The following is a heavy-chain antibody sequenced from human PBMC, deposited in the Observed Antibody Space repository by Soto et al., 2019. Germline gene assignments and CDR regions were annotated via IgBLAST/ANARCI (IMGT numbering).Heavy chain of an antibody. CDR1: GYTFTNYG. CDR2: ISAHSGNT. CDR3: ARAAYDSPSHYMVA. Sequence: ASVKVSCKASGYTFTNYGITWVRQAPGQGPEWMGWISAHSGNTHYAQKLQDRVTMTTDTSTTTAFMELRSLGSDDTAVYYCARAAYDSPSHYMVAWGKGTTVTVSS. V-gene: IGHV1-18*01. J-gene: IGHJ6*03. D-gene: IGHD3-3*01.